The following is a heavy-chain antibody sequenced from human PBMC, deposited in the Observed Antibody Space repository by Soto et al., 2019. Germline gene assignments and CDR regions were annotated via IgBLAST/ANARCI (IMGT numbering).Heavy chain of an antibody. Sequence: ASVKVSCKASGYTFTSYYMHWVRQAPGQGLKWMGIINPSGGSTSYAQKFQGRVTMTRDTSTSTVYMELSSLRSEDTAVYYCARVYCSGGSCYSIDYWGQGTLVTVPQ. CDR2: INPSGGST. D-gene: IGHD2-15*01. CDR3: ARVYCSGGSCYSIDY. CDR1: GYTFTSYY. V-gene: IGHV1-46*03. J-gene: IGHJ4*02.